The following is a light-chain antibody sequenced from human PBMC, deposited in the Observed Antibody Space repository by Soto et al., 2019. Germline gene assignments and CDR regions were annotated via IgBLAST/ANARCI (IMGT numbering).Light chain of an antibody. CDR3: QQYYRYPRT. CDR2: VAS. V-gene: IGKV3-20*01. Sequence: EIVVTMSEFTVSASLVDRATXSCRASQSVSSSYLAWYQQKPGHAPTLLIYVASTRATGVPDRFSGSGSGTDFTLTISRLEPEDFAMYYCQQYYRYPRTFGQGTKV. CDR1: QSVSSSY. J-gene: IGKJ1*01.